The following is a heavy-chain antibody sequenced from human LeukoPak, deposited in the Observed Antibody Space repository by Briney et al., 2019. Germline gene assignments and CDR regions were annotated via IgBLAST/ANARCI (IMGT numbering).Heavy chain of an antibody. D-gene: IGHD3-10*01. CDR2: MNPNSGNT. CDR1: GYTFTSYD. CDR3: ARGEVLWFGELLRARYYYYGMDV. Sequence: ASVKVSCKASGYTFTSYDINWVRQATGQGLEWMGWMNPNSGNTGYAQKFQGRVTMTRNTSIGTAYMELSSLRSEDTAVYYCARGEVLWFGELLRARYYYYGMDVWGQGTTVTVSS. J-gene: IGHJ6*02. V-gene: IGHV1-8*01.